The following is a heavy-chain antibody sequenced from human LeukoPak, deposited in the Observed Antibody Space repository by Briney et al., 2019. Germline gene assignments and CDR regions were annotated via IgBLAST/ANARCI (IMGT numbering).Heavy chain of an antibody. V-gene: IGHV3-30-3*01. CDR3: ARDYGDYYYYYGMDV. Sequence: SGRSLRLSCAASGFTFSSYAMHWVRQAPGKGLEWVAVISYDGSNKYYADSVKGRFTISRDNSKNTLYLQMNSLRAEDTAVYYCARDYGDYYYYYGMDVWGQGTTVTVSS. CDR2: ISYDGSNK. CDR1: GFTFSSYA. J-gene: IGHJ6*02. D-gene: IGHD4-17*01.